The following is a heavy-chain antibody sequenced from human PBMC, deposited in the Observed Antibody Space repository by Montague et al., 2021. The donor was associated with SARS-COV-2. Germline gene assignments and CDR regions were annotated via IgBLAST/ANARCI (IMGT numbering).Heavy chain of an antibody. CDR1: GFSLSTSGVG. V-gene: IGHV2-5*01. CDR2: SYWXXXK. Sequence: PALVKPTQTLTLTCTFSGFSLSTSGVGVGWIRQPPGKALEWLALSYWXXXKRSSPSLKSRLTITKDTSKHQVVLTMTNMDPVDTATYYCAHRPGIAVASGAFDIWGQGTMVTVSS. J-gene: IGHJ3*02. D-gene: IGHD6-19*01. CDR3: AHRPGIAVASGAFDI.